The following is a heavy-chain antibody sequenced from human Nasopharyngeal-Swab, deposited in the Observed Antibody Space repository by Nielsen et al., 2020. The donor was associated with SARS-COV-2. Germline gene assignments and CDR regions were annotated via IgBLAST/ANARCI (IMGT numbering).Heavy chain of an antibody. V-gene: IGHV3-30-3*01. CDR3: ARDSGSYYRRLDNWFDP. Sequence: GESLKISCAASGFTFSSYAMHWVRQAPGKGLEWVVVISYDGSNKYYADSVKGRFTTSRDNSKNTLYLQMNSLRAEDTAVYYCARDSGSYYRRLDNWFDPWGQGTLVTVSS. CDR2: ISYDGSNK. D-gene: IGHD3-10*01. J-gene: IGHJ5*02. CDR1: GFTFSSYA.